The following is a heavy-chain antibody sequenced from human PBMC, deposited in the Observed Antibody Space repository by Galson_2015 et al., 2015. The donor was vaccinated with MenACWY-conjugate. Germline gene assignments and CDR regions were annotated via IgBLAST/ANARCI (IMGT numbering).Heavy chain of an antibody. V-gene: IGHV3-23*01. J-gene: IGHJ6*03. CDR2: ICDSGAAT. CDR1: GFTFRQYA. CDR3: AKDVYMDV. Sequence: SLRLSCAVSGFTFRQYAMSWVRQAPGTGLEWVAIICDSGAATHYIDSVKGRFTISRDNSKNTLYLQMSRLRAEDTALYYCAKDVYMDVWGKGTTVSVSS.